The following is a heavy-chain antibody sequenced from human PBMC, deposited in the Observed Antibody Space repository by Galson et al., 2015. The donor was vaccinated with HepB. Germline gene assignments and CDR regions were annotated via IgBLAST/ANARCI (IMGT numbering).Heavy chain of an antibody. CDR1: GFTVSSNY. J-gene: IGHJ3*02. Sequence: SLRLSCAASGFTVSSNYMSWVRQAPGKGLEWVSVIYSGGSTYYADSVKGRFTISRDNSKNTLYLQMNSLRAEDTAVYYCARDGAYGGDAFDIWGQGTMVTVSS. D-gene: IGHD3-10*01. V-gene: IGHV3-66*01. CDR2: IYSGGST. CDR3: ARDGAYGGDAFDI.